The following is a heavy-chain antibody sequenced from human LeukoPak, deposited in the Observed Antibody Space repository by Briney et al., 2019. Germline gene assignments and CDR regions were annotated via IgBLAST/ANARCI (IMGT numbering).Heavy chain of an antibody. CDR1: GGSISSYY. Sequence: SETLSLTCTVSGGSISSYYWSWIRQPPGKGLEWIGYIYYSGSTNYNPSLKSRVTISVDTSKNQFSLELSSVTAADTAVYYCARLYSGSLNWFDPWGQGTLVTVSS. CDR2: IYYSGST. V-gene: IGHV4-59*01. CDR3: ARLYSGSLNWFDP. D-gene: IGHD1-26*01. J-gene: IGHJ5*02.